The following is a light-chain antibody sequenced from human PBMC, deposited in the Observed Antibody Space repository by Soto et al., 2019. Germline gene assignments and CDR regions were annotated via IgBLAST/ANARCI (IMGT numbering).Light chain of an antibody. CDR1: SSDIGGYNY. Sequence: QSALTQPASVSGSPGQSITISCTGTSSDIGGYNYVSWYQQHPGKAPKLMVYEVINRPSGVSHRFSGARSGNTASLTISGLQAEDEAVYYCASYSTTSTPYVFGTGTKVNAL. CDR3: ASYSTTSTPYV. CDR2: EVI. J-gene: IGLJ1*01. V-gene: IGLV2-14*01.